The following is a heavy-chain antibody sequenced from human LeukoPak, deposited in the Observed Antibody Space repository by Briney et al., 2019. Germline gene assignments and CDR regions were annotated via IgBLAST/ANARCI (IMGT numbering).Heavy chain of an antibody. V-gene: IGHV3-33*01. Sequence: GGSLRLSCAASGFTFSSYGMHWVRQAPGKGLEWVAVIWYDGSNKYYADSVKGRFTISRDNSKNVVILRVNSLRPEDTAIYYCTRGDYYDLPYYFDYWGQGTLVTVSS. CDR3: TRGDYYDLPYYFDY. CDR2: IWYDGSNK. D-gene: IGHD3-16*01. J-gene: IGHJ4*02. CDR1: GFTFSSYG.